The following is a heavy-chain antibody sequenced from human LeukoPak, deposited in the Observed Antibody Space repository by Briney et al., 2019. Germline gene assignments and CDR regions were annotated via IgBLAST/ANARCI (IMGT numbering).Heavy chain of an antibody. V-gene: IGHV3-30*18. Sequence: GRSLRLSCAASGFTFSSYGMHWVRQAPGKGLEWVAVISYDGSNKYYADSVKGRFTISRDNSKNTLCLQMNSLRAEDTAVYYCAKGDQLLGYFDYWGQGTLVTVSS. J-gene: IGHJ4*02. D-gene: IGHD2-2*01. CDR3: AKGDQLLGYFDY. CDR1: GFTFSSYG. CDR2: ISYDGSNK.